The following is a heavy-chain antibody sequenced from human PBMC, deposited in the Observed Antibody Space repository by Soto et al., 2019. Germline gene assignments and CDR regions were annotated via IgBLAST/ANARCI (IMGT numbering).Heavy chain of an antibody. CDR2: IDQQETET. Sequence: GGPLRGSCAGSGGAPSPYSMARVRQAPGKGLQWVANIDQQETETHDVESLKGRFTISRDNAENARVLQRGSRRAEDPAICCWPRAKNAVPGSLESFFDYWGQGTL. J-gene: IGHJ4*02. V-gene: IGHV3-7*01. CDR3: PRAKNAVPGSLESFFDY. D-gene: IGHD3-3*01. CDR1: GGAPSPYS.